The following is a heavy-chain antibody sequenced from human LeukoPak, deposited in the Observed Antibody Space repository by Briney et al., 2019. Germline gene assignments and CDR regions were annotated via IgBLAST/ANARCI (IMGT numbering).Heavy chain of an antibody. CDR2: ISYDGSNK. J-gene: IGHJ5*02. V-gene: IGHV3-30*04. CDR3: AKRHYVSGSPTFDP. CDR1: GFTFSSYT. Sequence: GGSLRLSCAASGFTFSSYTMNWVRQAPGKGLEWGAGISYDGSNKYYADSVKGRFTISRDNSKNTLYLQMNSLRAEDTAVYYCAKRHYVSGSPTFDPWGQGTLVTVSS. D-gene: IGHD3-10*01.